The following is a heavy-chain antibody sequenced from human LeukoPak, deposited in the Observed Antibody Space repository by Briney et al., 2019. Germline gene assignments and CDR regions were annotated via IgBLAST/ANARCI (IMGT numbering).Heavy chain of an antibody. CDR3: ARVRGSGDGFDY. V-gene: IGHV1-2*02. D-gene: IGHD6-19*01. Sequence: ASVKVSCKASGYTFTGYYMHWVRQAPGQGLEWMGWINPNSGGTNYAQKFQGRVTMTRDTSISTAYMELSRLRSDDTGVYYCARVRGSGDGFDYWGQGTLVTVSS. CDR1: GYTFTGYY. CDR2: INPNSGGT. J-gene: IGHJ4*02.